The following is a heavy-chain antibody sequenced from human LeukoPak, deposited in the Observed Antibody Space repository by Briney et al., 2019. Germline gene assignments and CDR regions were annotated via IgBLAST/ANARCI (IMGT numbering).Heavy chain of an antibody. CDR2: MKPNTGGT. CDR1: GYTFTDRY. J-gene: IGHJ4*02. V-gene: IGHV1-2*02. Sequence: ASVKVSCTASGYTFTDRYIHWVRQAPGQGLEWMGWMKPNTGGTKYAEKFQGRVTMTRDTSISTAYMELSSPRSEDTAVYYCARVPGSRASGYEFDYWGQGTLVTVSS. CDR3: ARVPGSRASGYEFDY. D-gene: IGHD5-12*01.